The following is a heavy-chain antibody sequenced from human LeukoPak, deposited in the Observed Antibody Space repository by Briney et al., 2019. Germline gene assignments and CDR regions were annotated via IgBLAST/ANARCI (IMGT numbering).Heavy chain of an antibody. V-gene: IGHV3-23*01. J-gene: IGHJ4*02. Sequence: GGSLRLSCAASGFTFSSYAMSWVRQAPGKGLEWVSAISGSGGSTYYADSVKGRFTISRDNSKNTLYLQMNSLRAEDTAVYYCAKDANSGCWATGPIDYWGQGTLVTVSS. CDR3: AKDANSGCWATGPIDY. D-gene: IGHD5-12*01. CDR1: GFTFSSYA. CDR2: ISGSGGST.